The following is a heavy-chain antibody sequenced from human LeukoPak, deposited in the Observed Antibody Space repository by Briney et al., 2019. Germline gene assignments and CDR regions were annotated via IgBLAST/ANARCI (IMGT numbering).Heavy chain of an antibody. CDR2: INSDGSST. D-gene: IGHD1-26*01. CDR3: ARSTYSGSSYDY. Sequence: GGSLRLSCAASGFTFSRYWMHWVRQAPGKGLVWVSRINSDGSSTNYADSVKGRFTISRDNAKNTLYLQMNSLRAEDTAVYYCARSTYSGSSYDYWGQGTLVTVSS. CDR1: GFTFSRYW. V-gene: IGHV3-74*01. J-gene: IGHJ4*02.